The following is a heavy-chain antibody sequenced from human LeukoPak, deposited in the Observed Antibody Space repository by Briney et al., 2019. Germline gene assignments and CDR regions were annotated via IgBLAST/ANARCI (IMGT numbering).Heavy chain of an antibody. CDR3: ARRGRRGYYDSSGSFDY. V-gene: IGHV4-59*08. CDR2: IYYSGST. J-gene: IGHJ4*02. D-gene: IGHD3-22*01. CDR1: GGSISSYY. Sequence: PSETLSLTCTVSGGSISSYYWSWIRQPPGKGLEWIGYIYYSGSTNYNPSLKSRVTISVDTSKNQFSLKLSSVTAADTAVYYCARRGRRGYYDSSGSFDYWGQGTLVTVSS.